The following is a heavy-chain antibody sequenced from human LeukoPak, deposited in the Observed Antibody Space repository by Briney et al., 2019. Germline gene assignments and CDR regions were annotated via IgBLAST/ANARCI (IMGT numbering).Heavy chain of an antibody. V-gene: IGHV1-46*01. CDR2: INPSGDST. CDR3: AKLAASETGGGS. J-gene: IGHJ5*02. D-gene: IGHD6-13*01. Sequence: ASVKVSCKASGYTFTSNHIHCVRQAPGQGLEWMGVINPSGDSTNYAQKFQGRVTMTRDTSTSTVYMELSSLRSEDTAIYYCAKLAASETGGGSWGQGTLVTVSS. CDR1: GYTFTSNH.